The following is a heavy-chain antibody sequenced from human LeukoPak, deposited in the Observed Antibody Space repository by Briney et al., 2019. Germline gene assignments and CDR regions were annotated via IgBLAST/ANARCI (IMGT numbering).Heavy chain of an antibody. CDR3: ARAGGYSYSPSQY. Sequence: GGSVRLSCAASGFTFSSYWMQWVGQAPGKGRVGVSRSNGDGSTTIYADSVKGRFTISRANAKKTLYLQMNRLRAEATAVYYCARAGGYSYSPSQYWGQGTQVTVSS. CDR2: SNGDGSTT. J-gene: IGHJ4*02. CDR1: GFTFSSYW. D-gene: IGHD5-18*01. V-gene: IGHV3-74*01.